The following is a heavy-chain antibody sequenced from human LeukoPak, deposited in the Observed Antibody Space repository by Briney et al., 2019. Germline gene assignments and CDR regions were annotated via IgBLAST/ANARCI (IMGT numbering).Heavy chain of an antibody. Sequence: SETLSLTCTVSGYSISSGYYWGWIRQPPGKGLEWIGSIYHSGSTYYNPSLKSRVTISVDTSKNQFSLKLSSVTAADTAVYYCARDNGSGSSFDYWGQGTLVTVSS. J-gene: IGHJ4*02. D-gene: IGHD3-10*01. CDR2: IYHSGST. CDR1: GYSISSGYY. V-gene: IGHV4-38-2*02. CDR3: ARDNGSGSSFDY.